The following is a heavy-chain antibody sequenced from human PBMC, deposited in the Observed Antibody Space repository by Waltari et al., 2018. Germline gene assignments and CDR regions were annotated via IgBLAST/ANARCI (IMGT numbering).Heavy chain of an antibody. Sequence: QVQLQQWGAGLLKPSETLSLTCAVYGGSFSGYYWSWIRQPPGKGLEWIGEINHSGSTNYNPSLKSRVTISVDTSKNQFSLKLSSVTAADTAVYYCARDLSIVGATRDYWGQGTLVTVSS. J-gene: IGHJ4*02. V-gene: IGHV4-34*01. D-gene: IGHD1-26*01. CDR1: GGSFSGYY. CDR3: ARDLSIVGATRDY. CDR2: INHSGST.